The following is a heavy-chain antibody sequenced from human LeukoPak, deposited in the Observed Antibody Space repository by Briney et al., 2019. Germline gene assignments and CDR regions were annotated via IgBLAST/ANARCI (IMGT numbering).Heavy chain of an antibody. J-gene: IGHJ4*02. D-gene: IGHD1-1*01. CDR2: INPNSGGT. Sequence: ASVEVSCKASGYTFTGYYMHWVRQAPGQGLEWMGWINPNSGGTNYAQKFQGRVTMTRDTSISTAYMELSRLRSDDTAVYYCASAGSWYPGGFDYWGQGTLVTVSS. CDR1: GYTFTGYY. V-gene: IGHV1-2*02. CDR3: ASAGSWYPGGFDY.